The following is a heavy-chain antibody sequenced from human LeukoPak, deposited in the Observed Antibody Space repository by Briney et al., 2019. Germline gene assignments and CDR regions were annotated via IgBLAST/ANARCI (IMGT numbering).Heavy chain of an antibody. Sequence: SGTLSLTCAVYGGSFSGYYWSWIRQTPEKGLEWIGEINHSGSTNYNPSLKSRVTISVDTSKNQFSLNLSSVTAADTAVFYCARTKGDFWSGYFSYYYMDVWGKGTTVTVSS. D-gene: IGHD3-3*01. V-gene: IGHV4-34*01. J-gene: IGHJ6*03. CDR3: ARTKGDFWSGYFSYYYMDV. CDR1: GGSFSGYY. CDR2: INHSGST.